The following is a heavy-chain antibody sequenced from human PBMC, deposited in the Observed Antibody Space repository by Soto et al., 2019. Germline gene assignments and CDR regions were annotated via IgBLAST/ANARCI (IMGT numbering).Heavy chain of an antibody. Sequence: QVQLVQSGAEVKRPGASVKVSCKASGYTFTKYDISWGRQAPGQGLEWLGLISPNSGRPSSAQKFEGRVTMTTDTSTTTAYLELRSLRSDDTAVYYCVRQYYDFWTDYPDFDYWGQGTLVTVSS. CDR3: VRQYYDFWTDYPDFDY. CDR2: ISPNSGRP. V-gene: IGHV1-18*04. D-gene: IGHD3-3*01. CDR1: GYTFTKYD. J-gene: IGHJ4*02.